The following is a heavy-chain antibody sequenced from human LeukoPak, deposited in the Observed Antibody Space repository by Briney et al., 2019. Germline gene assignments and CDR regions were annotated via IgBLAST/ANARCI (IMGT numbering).Heavy chain of an antibody. CDR3: AKIDRTYCSRSSCYALDY. CDR1: GYSFTSYW. J-gene: IGHJ4*02. D-gene: IGHD2-2*01. V-gene: IGHV5-51*01. Sequence: KPGESLKISCKGSGYSFTSYWIGWVRQMPGKGLEWMGIIYPGDSDTRYSPSFQGQVTISADKSISTAYLQWSSLKASDTAMYYCAKIDRTYCSRSSCYALDYWGQGTLVTVSS. CDR2: IYPGDSDT.